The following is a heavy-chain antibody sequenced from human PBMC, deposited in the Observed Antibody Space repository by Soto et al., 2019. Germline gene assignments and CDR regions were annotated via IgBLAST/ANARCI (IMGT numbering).Heavy chain of an antibody. J-gene: IGHJ6*02. CDR3: ARHNDRLQLGGNYYYILDV. Sequence: QVQLVQSGAEMKEPGSSVKVSCKTSGGTFSSSAISWLRQAPGQGLEWMGGIIPLFRTPDYAQKFQGRVTIAADESTSTAYMELSRLRSGDTAVYYCARHNDRLQLGGNYYYILDVWGQGTTITVSS. CDR2: IIPLFRTP. V-gene: IGHV1-69*12. D-gene: IGHD4-4*01. CDR1: GGTFSSSA.